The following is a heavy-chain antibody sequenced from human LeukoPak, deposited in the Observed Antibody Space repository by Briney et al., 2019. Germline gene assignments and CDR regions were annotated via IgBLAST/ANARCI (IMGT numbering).Heavy chain of an antibody. CDR3: ARGVPAAIHYFYYYMDV. Sequence: SVKVSCKASGGTFSSYAISWVRQAPGQGLEWMGGIIPIFGTANYAQKFQGRVTITADESTNTAYMELSSLRSEDTAVYYYARGVPAAIHYFYYYMDVWGKGTTVTVSS. V-gene: IGHV1-69*13. D-gene: IGHD2-2*01. J-gene: IGHJ6*03. CDR2: IIPIFGTA. CDR1: GGTFSSYA.